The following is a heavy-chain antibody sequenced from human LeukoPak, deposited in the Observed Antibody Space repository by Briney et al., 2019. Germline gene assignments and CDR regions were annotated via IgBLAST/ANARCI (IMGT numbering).Heavy chain of an antibody. J-gene: IGHJ4*02. Sequence: SETLSLTCAVSGYSISSDYYWGCIRQPPGKGLEWIGSIYHSGSTYYNPSLKSRVTISVDTSKNQFSLKLSSVTAADTAVYYCARGGFFGSSGYDWGQGTLVTVSS. CDR1: GYSISSDYY. V-gene: IGHV4-38-2*01. CDR2: IYHSGST. CDR3: ARGGFFGSSGYD. D-gene: IGHD3-22*01.